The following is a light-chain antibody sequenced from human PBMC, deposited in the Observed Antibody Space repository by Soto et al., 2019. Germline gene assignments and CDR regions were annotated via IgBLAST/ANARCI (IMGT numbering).Light chain of an antibody. CDR1: SSDVGGSNY. J-gene: IGLJ1*01. CDR3: AAWDDSLSGRGV. CDR2: NNS. V-gene: IGLV1-47*02. Sequence: QCALTKPAYGSGSAGQSITISCTGTSSDVGGSNYVSWYQQHPGTAPKLMIYNNSQRPSGVPDRFSGSKSGTSASLAISGLRSEDEADYYCAAWDDSLSGRGVFGTGTKVTVL.